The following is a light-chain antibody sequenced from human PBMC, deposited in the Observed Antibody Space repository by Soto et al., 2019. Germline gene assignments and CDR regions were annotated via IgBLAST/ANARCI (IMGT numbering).Light chain of an antibody. J-gene: IGKJ1*01. CDR1: QSISSTY. CDR3: QQYDSSPRT. V-gene: IGKV3-20*01. CDR2: DAS. Sequence: EIVLTQSPGTLSSSPGERATLSCRASQSISSTYLTWYHQRPGQAPRLLIYDASRRATGIPDRFSGSGSGTDFSLTINRLEPEDFAVYYCQQYDSSPRTFGQGTKVDIK.